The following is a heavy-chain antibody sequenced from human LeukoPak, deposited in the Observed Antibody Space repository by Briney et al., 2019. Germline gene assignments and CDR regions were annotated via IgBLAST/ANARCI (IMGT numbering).Heavy chain of an antibody. CDR3: ARSREPGRDGDY. J-gene: IGHJ4*02. Sequence: PGGSLRLSCAASGFTFSGYWMHWVRQAPGKGLVWVSRINSDGSNTNYADSVKGRFTISRDNAKNTLYLQMNSLRAEDTAVYYCARSREPGRDGDYWGQGTLVTVSS. V-gene: IGHV3-74*01. CDR2: INSDGSNT. CDR1: GFTFSGYW. D-gene: IGHD5-24*01.